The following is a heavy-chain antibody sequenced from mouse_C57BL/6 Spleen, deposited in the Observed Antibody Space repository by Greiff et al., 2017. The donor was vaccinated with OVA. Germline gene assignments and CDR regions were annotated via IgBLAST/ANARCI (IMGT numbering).Heavy chain of an antibody. D-gene: IGHD4-1*01. V-gene: IGHV5-6*01. CDR2: ISSGGSYT. J-gene: IGHJ2*01. CDR1: GFTFSSYG. CDR3: ARYWEDYFDY. Sequence: EVKLVESGGDLVKPGGSLKLSCAASGFTFSSYGMSWVRQTPDKRLEWVATISSGGSYTYYPDSVKGRFTISRDNAKNTLYLQMSSLKSEDTAMYYCARYWEDYFDYWGQGTTLTVSS.